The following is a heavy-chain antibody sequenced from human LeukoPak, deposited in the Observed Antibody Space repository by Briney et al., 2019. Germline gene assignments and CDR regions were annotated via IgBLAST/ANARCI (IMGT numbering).Heavy chain of an antibody. J-gene: IGHJ6*03. CDR2: IQYDGSNE. CDR3: AKDRCSNGIGCYYYYMDV. Sequence: GGSLRLSCAASGFTFSSYGMHWVRQAPGKGLEWVAYIQYDGSNEQYADSVKGRFIISRDSSKNILYLQMNSLRAEDTAVYYCAKDRCSNGIGCYYYYMDVWGKGTTVTISS. CDR1: GFTFSSYG. V-gene: IGHV3-30*02. D-gene: IGHD2-8*01.